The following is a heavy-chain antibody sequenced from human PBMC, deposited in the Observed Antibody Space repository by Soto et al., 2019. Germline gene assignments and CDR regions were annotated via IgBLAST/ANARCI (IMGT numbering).Heavy chain of an antibody. V-gene: IGHV3-53*01. D-gene: IGHD6-19*01. CDR2: IYDGGTT. Sequence: EVQLVESGGGLIQPGGSLRLSCAASGFAVSSKYMTWVRQAPGKGLEWVSVIYDGGTTYYADSVKGRFTISGDTSKNTLYLQMNSLRAEDTAVYYCVQTTGWPGFDFWCQGTLVTVSS. CDR1: GFAVSSKY. CDR3: VQTTGWPGFDF. J-gene: IGHJ4*02.